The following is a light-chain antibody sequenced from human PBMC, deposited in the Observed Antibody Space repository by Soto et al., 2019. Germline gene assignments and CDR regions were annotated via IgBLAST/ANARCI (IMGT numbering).Light chain of an antibody. CDR1: STNIGNNY. Sequence: QSVLTQPPSVSGAPGQKVTISCSGSSTNIGNNYVSWYQHLPGTAPKLLMYDNSERPSGIPDRFSGSKSGTSATLGITGLQTGDEADYYCGTWDSSLSAGIFGGGTTVTVL. CDR3: GTWDSSLSAGI. CDR2: DNS. J-gene: IGLJ2*01. V-gene: IGLV1-51*01.